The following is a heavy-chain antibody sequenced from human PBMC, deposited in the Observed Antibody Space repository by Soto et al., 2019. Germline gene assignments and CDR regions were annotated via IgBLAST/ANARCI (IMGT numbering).Heavy chain of an antibody. CDR3: AKGLLGWELLSYY. D-gene: IGHD1-26*01. Sequence: ESGGGVVQPGRSLRLSCAASGFTFSSYGMHWVRQAPGKGLEWVAVISYDGSNKYYADSVKGRFTISRDNSKNTLYLQMNSLRAEDTAVYYCAKGLLGWELLSYYWGQGTLVTVSS. CDR2: ISYDGSNK. J-gene: IGHJ4*02. V-gene: IGHV3-30*18. CDR1: GFTFSSYG.